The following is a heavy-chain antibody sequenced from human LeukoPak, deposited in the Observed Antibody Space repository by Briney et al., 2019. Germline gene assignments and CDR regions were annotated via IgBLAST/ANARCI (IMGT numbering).Heavy chain of an antibody. D-gene: IGHD5-24*01. J-gene: IGHJ4*02. Sequence: SETLSLTCTVAGDSISSGGYFWSWIRQPPGKGLEWIGYISHYANAYYNPFLSSRVTMSVDKSKNQVSLKITSVTAADTAIYYCVRDGYNSAPFDYWGPGTLVTVSS. CDR2: ISHYANA. CDR1: GDSISSGGYF. CDR3: VRDGYNSAPFDY. V-gene: IGHV4-30-2*01.